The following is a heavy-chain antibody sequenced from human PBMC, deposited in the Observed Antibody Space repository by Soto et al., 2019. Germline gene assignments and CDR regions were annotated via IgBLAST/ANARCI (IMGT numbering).Heavy chain of an antibody. V-gene: IGHV3-64*01. CDR2: INTNGVNT. CDR1: GFTFSGYS. D-gene: IGHD6-19*01. J-gene: IGHJ4*02. Sequence: EVQLVESGGGLVQPGGSLRLSCAASGFTFSGYSMFWVRQAPGKGLEYVSAINTNGVNTFYAKSVKGRFTISRDNSKNTMYLQMGSLRAEDMAAYYCASGRVEDSSGWATYFDYWGQGTLVTVSS. CDR3: ASGRVEDSSGWATYFDY.